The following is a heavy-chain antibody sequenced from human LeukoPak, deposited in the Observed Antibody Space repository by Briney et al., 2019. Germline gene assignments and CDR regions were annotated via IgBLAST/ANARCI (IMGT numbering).Heavy chain of an antibody. V-gene: IGHV3-33*01. CDR2: VWYDGSNK. CDR3: ARIPWVGELLGGDY. D-gene: IGHD3-10*01. CDR1: GFTFSTYG. J-gene: IGHJ4*02. Sequence: GRSLRLSCAASGFTFSTYGMHWVRQAPGKGLEWVAAVWYDGSNKYYADSVRGRFTISRDNSKNTLYLQMNSLRADDTAVYYCARIPWVGELLGGDYWGQGTLVTVSS.